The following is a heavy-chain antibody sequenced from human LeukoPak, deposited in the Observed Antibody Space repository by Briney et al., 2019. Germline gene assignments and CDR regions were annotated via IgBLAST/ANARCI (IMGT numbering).Heavy chain of an antibody. J-gene: IGHJ4*02. V-gene: IGHV1-8*01. CDR3: ARGSSYYYDSSGYYWGDYFDY. CDR1: GYTFTSYD. CDR2: MNPNSGNT. D-gene: IGHD3-22*01. Sequence: ASVKVSCKASGYTFTSYDISWVRQATGQGLEWMGWMNPNSGNTGYAQKFQGRVTMTRNTSISTAYMELSSLRSEDTAVYYCARGSSYYYDSSGYYWGDYFDYWGQGTLVTVSS.